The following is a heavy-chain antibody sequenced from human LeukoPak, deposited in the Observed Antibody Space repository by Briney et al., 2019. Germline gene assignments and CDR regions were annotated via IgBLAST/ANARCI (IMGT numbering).Heavy chain of an antibody. CDR1: GYTFTSYD. D-gene: IGHD5-18*01. V-gene: IGHV1-8*01. CDR2: MNPNSGNT. J-gene: IGHJ6*02. Sequence: ASVKVSCKASGYTFTSYDINWVRQATGQGLEWMGWMNPNSGNTGYAQKFQGRVTMTRNTSISTAYMELSSLRSEDTAVYYCARVDTAMVIYYYYGMDVWGQGTTVTVSS. CDR3: ARVDTAMVIYYYYGMDV.